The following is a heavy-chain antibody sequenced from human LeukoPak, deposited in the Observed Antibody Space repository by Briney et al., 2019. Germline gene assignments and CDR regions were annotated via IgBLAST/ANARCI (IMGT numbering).Heavy chain of an antibody. J-gene: IGHJ4*02. Sequence: GGSLRLSCAASGFTFSNYAMHWVRQAPGKGLEWVAFIRSDGSNKYYVDSVKGRFTISRDNSKNTLSLLMNSLRAEDTAVYYCSSGAFDHWGQGTLVTVSS. D-gene: IGHD1-26*01. V-gene: IGHV3-30*02. CDR3: SSGAFDH. CDR2: IRSDGSNK. CDR1: GFTFSNYA.